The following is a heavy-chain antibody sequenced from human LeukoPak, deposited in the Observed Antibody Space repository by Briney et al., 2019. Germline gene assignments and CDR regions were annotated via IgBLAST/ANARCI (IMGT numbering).Heavy chain of an antibody. Sequence: ASVKVSCKASGYTFTDYFLHWLRQAPGQGLEWMGWINPKTGATNYAQSFQGRVTMTRDTSITTGNMELNRLTSDDTAVYYCARAYAYGWFDPWGQGTLVTVSS. J-gene: IGHJ5*02. CDR2: INPKTGAT. D-gene: IGHD2-2*01. CDR3: ARAYAYGWFDP. CDR1: GYTFTDYF. V-gene: IGHV1-2*02.